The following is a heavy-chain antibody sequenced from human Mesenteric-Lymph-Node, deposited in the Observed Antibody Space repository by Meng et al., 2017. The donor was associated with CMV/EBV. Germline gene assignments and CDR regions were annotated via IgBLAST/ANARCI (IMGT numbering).Heavy chain of an antibody. J-gene: IGHJ1*01. Sequence: GESLKISCAASGFTFSNYAMTWVRQAPGKGLEWVSTISGSGGSTYDGDSVKGRFTTSRDNSENTLFLQMNSLRAEDTAGYYFAKWCFVKGVVPAAPTFQHWGQGTLVTVSS. D-gene: IGHD2-2*01. CDR2: ISGSGGST. CDR3: AKWCFVKGVVPAAPTFQH. CDR1: GFTFSNYA. V-gene: IGHV3-23*01.